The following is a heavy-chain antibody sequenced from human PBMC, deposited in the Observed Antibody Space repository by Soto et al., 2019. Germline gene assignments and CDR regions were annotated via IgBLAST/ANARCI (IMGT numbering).Heavy chain of an antibody. CDR1: GYSFTSYW. D-gene: IGHD1-26*01. CDR2: IYPGDSDT. J-gene: IGHJ3*02. CDR3: AREGSYSGGSHDAFDI. Sequence: GESLKISCKGSGYSFTSYWIGWVRQMPGKGLEWMGIIYPGDSDTRYSPSFQGQVTISADKSISTAYLQWSSLKASDTAMYYCAREGSYSGGSHDAFDIWGQGTRVTVS. V-gene: IGHV5-51*01.